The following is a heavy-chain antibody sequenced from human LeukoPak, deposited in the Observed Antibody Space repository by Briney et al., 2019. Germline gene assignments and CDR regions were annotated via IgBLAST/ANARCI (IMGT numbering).Heavy chain of an antibody. V-gene: IGHV3-74*01. Sequence: GGSLRLSCAASGFTFSSYWMYWVRQAPGKGLVWVSRINTDGSSLNYADSVKGRFTISRDNAKNTLYLPMNSLGAEDTAVYYCARRINYYDSGGYYYVRYFDSWGQGTLVTVSS. J-gene: IGHJ4*02. CDR3: ARRINYYDSGGYYYVRYFDS. CDR2: INTDGSSL. D-gene: IGHD3-22*01. CDR1: GFTFSSYW.